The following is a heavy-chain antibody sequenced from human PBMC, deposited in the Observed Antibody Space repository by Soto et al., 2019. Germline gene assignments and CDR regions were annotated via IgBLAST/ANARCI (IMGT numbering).Heavy chain of an antibody. CDR3: ARDPGIAVVGRGTSFEH. V-gene: IGHV1-69*18. J-gene: IGHJ4*02. CDR1: GDTFRNYA. D-gene: IGHD6-19*01. Sequence: QVQLVQSGAEVKKPGSSVKVSCKASGDTFRNYAFTWVRQAPGQELEWMGTIIPLFSTRYAQKFQGRVTMTAAESTSTVYMDLSSLKSDDTAVYYCARDPGIAVVGRGTSFEHWGQGTLVTVSS. CDR2: IIPLFST.